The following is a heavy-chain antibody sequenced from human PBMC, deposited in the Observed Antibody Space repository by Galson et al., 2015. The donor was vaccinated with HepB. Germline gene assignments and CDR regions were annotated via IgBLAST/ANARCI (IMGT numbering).Heavy chain of an antibody. J-gene: IGHJ6*02. Sequence: SVKVSCKASGYTFTGYYMHWVRQAPGQGLEWMGWINPNSGGTNYAQKFQGWVTMTRDTSISTAYMELSRLRSDDTAMYYCARSSHHRYDFWSGTEGYGMDVWGQGTTVTVSS. CDR3: ARSSHHRYDFWSGTEGYGMDV. CDR2: INPNSGGT. V-gene: IGHV1-2*04. D-gene: IGHD3-3*01. CDR1: GYTFTGYY.